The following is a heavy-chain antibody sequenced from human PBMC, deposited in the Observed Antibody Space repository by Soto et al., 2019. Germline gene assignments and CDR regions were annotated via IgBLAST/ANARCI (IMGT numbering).Heavy chain of an antibody. CDR2: IWQGGDT. CDR1: GDSLNSDKW. V-gene: IGHV4-4*02. D-gene: IGHD2-15*01. CDR3: AQNAFGGGRCNTAFDV. Sequence: VQLQESGPGLVQPSGTLSLTCGVSGDSLNSDKWWSWVRQPPGKGLEWIGEIWQGGDTNYNPSLKSRATMSLDKSSNQFFLKLTSVTAADTAVYYCAQNAFGGGRCNTAFDVWGPGTTVTVS. J-gene: IGHJ3*01.